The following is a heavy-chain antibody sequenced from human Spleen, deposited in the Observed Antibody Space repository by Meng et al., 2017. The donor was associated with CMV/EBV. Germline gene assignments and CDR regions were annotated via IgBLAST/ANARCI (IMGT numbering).Heavy chain of an antibody. V-gene: IGHV4-59*01. CDR3: ARGDPTWTGSGYSGMDV. CDR1: GGSFSDYY. D-gene: IGHD3/OR15-3a*01. J-gene: IGHJ6*02. Sequence: SETLSLTCAVYGGSFSDYYWSWIRQPPGKGLEWIGYIYYSGSTHYNPSLESRVTISVDTSKNQFSLKLTSVTAADTAVYYCARGDPTWTGSGYSGMDVWGQGTTVTVSS. CDR2: IYYSGST.